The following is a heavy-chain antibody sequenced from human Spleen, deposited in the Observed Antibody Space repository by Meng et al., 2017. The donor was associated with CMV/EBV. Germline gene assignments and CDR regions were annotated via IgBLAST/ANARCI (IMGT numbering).Heavy chain of an antibody. Sequence: CGDAGFAFSSYAMHWVRQAPGKGMEWVAIISYDGSNKYYSDSVKGRFAISRDNSKNTLYLQMNSLRAEDTAVSYCARSAPGFWRGYYLWGQGTLVIVSS. CDR2: ISYDGSNK. J-gene: IGHJ4*02. CDR1: GFAFSSYA. D-gene: IGHD3-3*01. CDR3: ARSAPGFWRGYYL. V-gene: IGHV3-30*09.